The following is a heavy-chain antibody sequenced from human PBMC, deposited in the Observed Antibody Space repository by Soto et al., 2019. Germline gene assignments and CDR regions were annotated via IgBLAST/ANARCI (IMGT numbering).Heavy chain of an antibody. Sequence: SETLSLTCSVSGGSIGSSSYYFGWIRQPPGKGLEWIGSLYYTGTTYYNSSLKSRVTISADKSQNQFSLRLSSVTAADTAVYYCARDNAWDDSSGYYYGMGNWFDPWGQGTLVTVSS. D-gene: IGHD3-22*01. J-gene: IGHJ5*02. CDR2: LYYTGTT. V-gene: IGHV4-39*07. CDR1: GGSIGSSSYY. CDR3: ARDNAWDDSSGYYYGMGNWFDP.